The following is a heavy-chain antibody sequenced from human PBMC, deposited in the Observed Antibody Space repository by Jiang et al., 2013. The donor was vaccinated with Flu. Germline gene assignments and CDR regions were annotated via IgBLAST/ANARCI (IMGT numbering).Heavy chain of an antibody. J-gene: IGHJ5*02. CDR2: IIPIFGTA. CDR1: GGTFSSYA. CDR3: ARGCSSTSCPSGWFDP. D-gene: IGHD2-2*01. Sequence: SVKVSCKASGGTFSSYAISWVRQAPGQGLEWMGGIIPIFGTANYAQKFQGRVTITADESTSTAYMELSSLRSEDTAVYYCARGCSSTSCPSGWFDPWGQGTLVTVSS. V-gene: IGHV1-69*01.